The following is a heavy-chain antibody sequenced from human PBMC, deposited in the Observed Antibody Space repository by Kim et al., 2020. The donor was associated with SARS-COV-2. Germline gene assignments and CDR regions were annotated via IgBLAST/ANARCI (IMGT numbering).Heavy chain of an antibody. V-gene: IGHV1-69*04. CDR1: GDTFSKYV. Sequence: SVKVSCKASGDTFSKYVISWVRQAPGQGLEWMGRIIPISGIADYTPNFQGRVTITADKSTTTAYMELSSLRSEDTAIYYCARGPLGCGGDCPDGGAFDIWGQATMVTVSS. CDR3: ARGPLGCGGDCPDGGAFDI. J-gene: IGHJ3*02. CDR2: IIPISGIA. D-gene: IGHD2-21*02.